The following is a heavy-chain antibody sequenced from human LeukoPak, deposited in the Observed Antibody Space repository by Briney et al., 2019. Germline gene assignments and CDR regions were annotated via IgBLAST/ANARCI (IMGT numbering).Heavy chain of an antibody. J-gene: IGHJ4*02. CDR2: ISSSSRTI. CDR1: GFTFTSHS. V-gene: IGHV3-48*02. CDR3: ARGYYGDYTFDY. D-gene: IGHD4-17*01. Sequence: PGWSLRLSCAASGFTFTSHSMNWVRQAPGKGLDWVSYISSSSRTIYYADSVKGRFTISRDSAKNSLYLEMNSLRDEDTAVYYYARGYYGDYTFDYWGQGTLVTVSS.